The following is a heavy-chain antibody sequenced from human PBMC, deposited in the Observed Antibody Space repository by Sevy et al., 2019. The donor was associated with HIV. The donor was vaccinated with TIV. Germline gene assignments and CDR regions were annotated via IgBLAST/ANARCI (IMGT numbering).Heavy chain of an antibody. CDR2: ISPHNGDT. V-gene: IGHV1-18*01. J-gene: IGHJ4*02. D-gene: IGHD2-15*01. Sequence: ASVKVSCKVSGYTFSTYRITWVRQAPGQGLEWMGWISPHNGDTNYSRKLQDKVSMTTDTSTTTAYMELRGLTSDDTALYYCARAICDAGRSYSLAYWGEGTLVTASS. CDR1: GYTFSTYR. CDR3: ARAICDAGRSYSLAY.